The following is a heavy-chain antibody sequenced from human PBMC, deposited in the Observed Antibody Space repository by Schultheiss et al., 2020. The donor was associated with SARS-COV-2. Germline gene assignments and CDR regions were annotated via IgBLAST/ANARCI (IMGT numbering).Heavy chain of an antibody. CDR2: ISYDGSNK. V-gene: IGHV3-30*03. D-gene: IGHD3-10*01. CDR1: GFTFSSYG. Sequence: GESLKISCAASGFTFSSYGMHWVRQAPGKGLEWVAVISYDGSNKYYADSVKGRFTISRDNAKNSLYLQMNSLRAEDTAVYYCARMAHTMVRERCGMDVWGQGTTVTVSS. J-gene: IGHJ6*02. CDR3: ARMAHTMVRERCGMDV.